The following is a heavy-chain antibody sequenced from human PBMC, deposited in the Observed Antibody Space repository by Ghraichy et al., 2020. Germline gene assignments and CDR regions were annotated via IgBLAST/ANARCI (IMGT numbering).Heavy chain of an antibody. CDR1: GYTLTELS. Sequence: ASVKVSCKVSGYTLTELSMHWVRQAPGKGLEWMGGFDPEDGETIYAQKFQGRVTMTEDTSTDTAYMELSSLRSEDTAVYYCATVFGYSYGYDYWGQGTLVTVSS. J-gene: IGHJ4*02. V-gene: IGHV1-24*01. D-gene: IGHD5-18*01. CDR3: ATVFGYSYGYDY. CDR2: FDPEDGET.